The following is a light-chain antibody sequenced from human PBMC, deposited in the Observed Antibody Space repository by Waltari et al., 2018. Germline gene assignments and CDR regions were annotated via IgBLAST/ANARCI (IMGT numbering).Light chain of an antibody. CDR2: CAS. CDR3: QQYGSSVMYT. Sequence: VLTQSPGTLSLSPGERATLSCRASQSLTKKYLVWSQQKPGQAPRLLIYCASSRAAGIPDRFSSSGSGTDDTLTISRLVPDESAVYYCQQYGSSVMYTFGQGTKLEI. CDR1: QSLTKKY. J-gene: IGKJ2*01. V-gene: IGKV3-20*01.